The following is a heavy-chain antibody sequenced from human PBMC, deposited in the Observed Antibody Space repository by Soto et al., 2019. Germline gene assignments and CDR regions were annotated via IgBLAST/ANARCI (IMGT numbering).Heavy chain of an antibody. CDR3: ARGGTLRHLDY. J-gene: IGHJ4*02. CDR2: IYYSGST. Sequence: QVQLQESGPGLVKPSETLSLTCTVSGGSINNYYWSWIRQPPGKGLEWIGYIYYSGSTNYNPSLKSRVTILVDTSKNQFSQKLTSVTAADTAVYYCARGGTLRHLDYWGQGTLVTVSS. V-gene: IGHV4-59*01. D-gene: IGHD4-17*01. CDR1: GGSINNYY.